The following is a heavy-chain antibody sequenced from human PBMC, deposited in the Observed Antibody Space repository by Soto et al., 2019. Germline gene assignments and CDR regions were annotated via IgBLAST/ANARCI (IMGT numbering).Heavy chain of an antibody. V-gene: IGHV4-34*01. D-gene: IGHD1-26*01. CDR1: GGSFSGNY. CDR2: INHRGVT. J-gene: IGHJ5*02. Sequence: SETLSLTCAVFGGSFSGNYWSWIRQPPGKGLEWIGEINHRGVTNYIPSLKSRVTSSVDTSKNQFSLNVNSVTAADTAVYYCARWSYSDSWFSHWGQGTLVTVSS. CDR3: ARWSYSDSWFSH.